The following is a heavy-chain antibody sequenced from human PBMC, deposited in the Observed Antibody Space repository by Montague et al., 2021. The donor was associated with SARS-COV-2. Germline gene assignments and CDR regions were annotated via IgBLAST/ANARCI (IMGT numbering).Heavy chain of an antibody. D-gene: IGHD3-22*01. J-gene: IGHJ3*01. CDR2: IHYSEAT. CDR3: ARPIHDNSPDRAFDV. V-gene: IGHV4-39*02. Sequence: SETLSLTCTVSGDSITSSRYYWGWIRQPPGKGLEWIGSIHYSEATYYNPSLKSRLTISVDTSKNHFSLKLTSVTASDSAAYYCARPIHDNSPDRAFDVWGQGTMVTVSS. CDR1: GDSITSSRYY.